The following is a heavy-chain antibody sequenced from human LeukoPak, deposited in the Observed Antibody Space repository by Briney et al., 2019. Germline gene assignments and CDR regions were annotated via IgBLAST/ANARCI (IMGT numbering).Heavy chain of an antibody. CDR3: ARVGGSGSKIDH. J-gene: IGHJ4*02. Sequence: PSETLSLTCAVYGGSFSGYYWSWIRQPPGKGLEWIGEINHSGSTNYNPSLKSRVTISVDTSKNQFSLKLSSVTAADTAVYYCARVGGSGSKIDHWGQGTLVTVSS. CDR2: INHSGST. V-gene: IGHV4-34*01. D-gene: IGHD3-10*01. CDR1: GGSFSGYY.